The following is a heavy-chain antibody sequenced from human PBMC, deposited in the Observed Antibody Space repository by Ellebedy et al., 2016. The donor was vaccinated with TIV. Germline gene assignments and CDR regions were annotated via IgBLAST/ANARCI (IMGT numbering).Heavy chain of an antibody. CDR2: INPSGGGT. CDR3: ARDIQDCTGGNCYPDF. CDR1: GYTFTSYY. J-gene: IGHJ4*02. D-gene: IGHD2-15*01. V-gene: IGHV1-46*01. Sequence: AASVKVSCKASGYTFTSYYMHWVRQAPGQGLEWMGLINPSGGGTTYAQKFQGRVTMTSDTSTSTVYMDLSSLRSEDTAVYYCARDIQDCTGGNCYPDFWGQGTLVTVSS.